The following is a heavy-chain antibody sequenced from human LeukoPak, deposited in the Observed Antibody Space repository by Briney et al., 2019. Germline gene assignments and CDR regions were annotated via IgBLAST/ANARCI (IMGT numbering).Heavy chain of an antibody. Sequence: GGSLRLSCAASGFTFSSYSMNWVRQAPGKGLEWVSYISSSSSTIYYADSVKGRFTISRDNAKNSLYLQMNSLRAEDTAVYYCARDRGLWFGEFRSYWGQGTLVTVSS. V-gene: IGHV3-48*04. D-gene: IGHD3-10*01. CDR1: GFTFSSYS. CDR2: ISSSSSTI. CDR3: ARDRGLWFGEFRSY. J-gene: IGHJ4*02.